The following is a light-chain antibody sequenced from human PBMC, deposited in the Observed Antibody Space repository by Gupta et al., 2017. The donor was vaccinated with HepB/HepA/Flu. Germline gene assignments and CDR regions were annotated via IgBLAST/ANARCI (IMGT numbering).Light chain of an antibody. V-gene: IGLV3-21*02. CDR3: QVWDSSSDHVV. CDR2: DDS. Sequence: ARITCGGNNIGSKSVHWYQQKPGQAPVLVVYDDSDRPSGLPERFSGSNSGNTATLTISRVEAGDEADYYCQVWDSSSDHVVFGGGTKLTVL. J-gene: IGLJ2*01. CDR1: NIGSKS.